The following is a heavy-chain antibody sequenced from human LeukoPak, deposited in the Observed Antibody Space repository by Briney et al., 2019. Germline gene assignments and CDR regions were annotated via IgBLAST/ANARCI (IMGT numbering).Heavy chain of an antibody. CDR3: AKDYSSGWYLDY. CDR1: GFTFSSYG. J-gene: IGHJ4*02. V-gene: IGHV3-30*18. CDR2: ISYDGSNK. Sequence: GGSLRLSCAASGFTFSSYGMHWVRQAPGKGLEWVAVISYDGSNKYYADSVKGRSTISRDNSKNTLYLQMNSLRAEDTAVYYCAKDYSSGWYLDYWGQGTLVTVSS. D-gene: IGHD6-19*01.